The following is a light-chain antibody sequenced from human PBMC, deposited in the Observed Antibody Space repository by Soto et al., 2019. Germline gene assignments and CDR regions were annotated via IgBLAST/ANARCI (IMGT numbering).Light chain of an antibody. CDR1: QSVSSY. CDR3: QQRSNWST. Sequence: EIVLTQSPATLSLSPGERATLSCRASQSVSSYLAWYQQKPGQAPRLLIYDASNRATGIPARFSASGSGTDFTLTISSLEPEDFAVYYCQQRSNWSTFGQGTRLEIK. J-gene: IGKJ5*01. CDR2: DAS. V-gene: IGKV3-11*01.